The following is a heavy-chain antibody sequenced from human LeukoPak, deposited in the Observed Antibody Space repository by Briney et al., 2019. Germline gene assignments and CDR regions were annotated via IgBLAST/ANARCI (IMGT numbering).Heavy chain of an antibody. V-gene: IGHV1-18*01. CDR3: ARAYDVFYDFWSGYYKDNWFDP. D-gene: IGHD3-3*01. CDR1: GYTFTSYG. Sequence: ASVKVSCKASGYTFTSYGISWVRQAPGHGLEWMGWISAYDGNTNYAQKLQGRVTMTTDTSTSTAYMELRSLRSDDTAVYYCARAYDVFYDFWSGYYKDNWFDPWGQGTLVTVSS. J-gene: IGHJ5*02. CDR2: ISAYDGNT.